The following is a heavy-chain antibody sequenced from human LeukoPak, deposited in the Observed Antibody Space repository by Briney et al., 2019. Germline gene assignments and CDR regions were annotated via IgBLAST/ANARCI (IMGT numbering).Heavy chain of an antibody. V-gene: IGHV3-74*01. CDR3: ATAGNYRFVY. Sequence: QAGGSLRLSCAASGFTFSNYWVHWVRQAPGKGLVWVSRINPDGSTINYADSVKGRFTISRDNAKNTLYLQMNSLRAEDTAVYYCATAGNYRFVYWGQGTLVTVSS. J-gene: IGHJ4*02. D-gene: IGHD1-7*01. CDR2: INPDGSTI. CDR1: GFTFSNYW.